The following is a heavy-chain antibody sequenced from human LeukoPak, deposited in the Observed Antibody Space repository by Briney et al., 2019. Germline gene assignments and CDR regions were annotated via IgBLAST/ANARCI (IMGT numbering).Heavy chain of an antibody. Sequence: GESLKISCKGSGYSFTSYWIGWVRLMPGKGLEWMGIIYPGDSDTRYSPSFQGQVTISADKSISTAYLQWSSLKASDTAMYYCARGYYDSSGYYPSDAFDIWGQGTMVTVSS. CDR3: ARGYYDSSGYYPSDAFDI. CDR1: GYSFTSYW. CDR2: IYPGDSDT. D-gene: IGHD3-22*01. V-gene: IGHV5-51*01. J-gene: IGHJ3*02.